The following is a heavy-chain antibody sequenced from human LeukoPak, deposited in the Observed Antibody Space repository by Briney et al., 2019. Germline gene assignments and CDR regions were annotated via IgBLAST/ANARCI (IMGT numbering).Heavy chain of an antibody. CDR2: IYHSGST. CDR1: GYSISSGYY. Sequence: SETLSLTCTVSGYSISSGYYWGWIRQPPGKGLEWIGSIYHSGSTYYNPSLMSRVTISVDTSKNQFSLRLSSVTPADTAVYYCARVHGMAAAWFDPWGQGTLVTVSS. CDR3: ARVHGMAAAWFDP. D-gene: IGHD6-13*01. V-gene: IGHV4-38-2*02. J-gene: IGHJ5*02.